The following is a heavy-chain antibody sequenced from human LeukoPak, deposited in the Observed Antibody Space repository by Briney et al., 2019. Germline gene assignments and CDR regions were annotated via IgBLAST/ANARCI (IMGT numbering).Heavy chain of an antibody. CDR3: ARLAAAGGTYYFDY. J-gene: IGHJ4*02. D-gene: IGHD6-13*01. Sequence: SETLSLTCAVYGGSFSGYYRSWIRQPPGKGLEWIGEINHSGSTNYNPSLKSRVTISVDTSKNQFSLKLTSVTAADTAVYYCARLAAAGGTYYFDYWGQGTLVTVSS. CDR1: GGSFSGYY. V-gene: IGHV4-34*01. CDR2: INHSGST.